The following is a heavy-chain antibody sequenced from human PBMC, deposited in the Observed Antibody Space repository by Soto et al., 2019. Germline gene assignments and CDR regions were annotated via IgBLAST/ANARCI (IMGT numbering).Heavy chain of an antibody. D-gene: IGHD3-10*01. CDR1: GGSISSGDNY. CDR3: ARDNPDDRGNFDY. Sequence: PSETLSLTCTVSGGSISSGDNYWSWIRQPPGKGLEWIGLIFYSGSAYYNPSLKSRVIISVDTSKNQFSLNLSSVTAADTAVYYCARDNPDDRGNFDYWGQGTLVTVSS. V-gene: IGHV4-30-4*01. J-gene: IGHJ4*02. CDR2: IFYSGSA.